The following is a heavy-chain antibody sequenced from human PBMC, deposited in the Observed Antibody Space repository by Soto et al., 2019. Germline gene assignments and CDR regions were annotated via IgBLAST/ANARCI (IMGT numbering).Heavy chain of an antibody. J-gene: IGHJ4*02. D-gene: IGHD3-10*01. CDR3: AKDIVKYAYGACDY. Sequence: GGSLRLSCAASGFTFSSYGMYWVRQAPGKGLEWVAAISYDGSNNYHADSVKGRFTISRDNSKNTLYLQLNSLRTEDTAVYYCAKDIVKYAYGACDYWGQGVLVTVSS. CDR2: ISYDGSNN. CDR1: GFTFSSYG. V-gene: IGHV3-30*18.